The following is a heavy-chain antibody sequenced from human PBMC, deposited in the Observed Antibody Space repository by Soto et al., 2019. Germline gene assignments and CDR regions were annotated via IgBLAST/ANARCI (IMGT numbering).Heavy chain of an antibody. D-gene: IGHD3-22*01. CDR3: AKEGYPYYYDSSGYYGY. J-gene: IGHJ4*02. CDR1: GFTFSSYA. Sequence: EVQLLESGGGLVQPGGSLRLSCAASGFTFSSYAMSWVRQAPGKGLEWVSAISGSGGSTYYADSVKGRFTISRDNSKKXXYLQMNSLRAEDTAVYYWAKEGYPYYYDSSGYYGYWGQGTLVTVSS. V-gene: IGHV3-23*01. CDR2: ISGSGGST.